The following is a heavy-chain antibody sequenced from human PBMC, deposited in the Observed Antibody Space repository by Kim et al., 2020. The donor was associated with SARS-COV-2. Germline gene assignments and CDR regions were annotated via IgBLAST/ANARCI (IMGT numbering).Heavy chain of an antibody. CDR2: IYYSGST. Sequence: SETLSLTCTVSGGSISSSSYYWGWIRQPPGKGLEWIGSIYYSGSTYYNPSLKSRVTISVDTSKNQFSLKLSSVTAADTAVYYCARTLNLYSSSWLEAVWFDPWGQGTLVTVSS. D-gene: IGHD6-13*01. CDR3: ARTLNLYSSSWLEAVWFDP. V-gene: IGHV4-39*01. J-gene: IGHJ5*02. CDR1: GGSISSSSYY.